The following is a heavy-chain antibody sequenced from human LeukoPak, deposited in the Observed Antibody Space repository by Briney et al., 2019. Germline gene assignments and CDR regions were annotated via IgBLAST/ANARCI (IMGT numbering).Heavy chain of an antibody. Sequence: GESLKISCKGSGYSFTSYWIGWVRQMPGKGLEWMAIIYPGDSDTRYSPSFQGQVTISADKSISTAYLQWSSLKASDTAIYYCARARVAATGTVGFDYWGQGTLVTVSS. J-gene: IGHJ4*02. CDR3: ARARVAATGTVGFDY. D-gene: IGHD6-13*01. V-gene: IGHV5-51*01. CDR2: IYPGDSDT. CDR1: GYSFTSYW.